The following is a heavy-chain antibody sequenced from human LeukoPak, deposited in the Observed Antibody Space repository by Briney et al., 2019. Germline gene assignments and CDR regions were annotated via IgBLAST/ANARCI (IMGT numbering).Heavy chain of an antibody. CDR3: AKRSGAPNNFDY. V-gene: IGHV3-43*02. D-gene: IGHD1-1*01. J-gene: IGHJ4*02. CDR2: ISGDGANE. Sequence: PGGSLRLSCATSGFTFDEHAMHWVRQVPGRGLEWVSLISGDGANEYYADSVKGRFTISRDNGRNSLFLQMNSLRTEDTALYFCAKRSGAPNNFDYWGQGVLVTVSS. CDR1: GFTFDEHA.